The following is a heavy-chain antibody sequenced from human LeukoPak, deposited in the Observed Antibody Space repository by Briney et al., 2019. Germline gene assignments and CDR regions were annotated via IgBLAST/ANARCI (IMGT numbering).Heavy chain of an antibody. CDR3: ARDGHDYIWGSYLN. V-gene: IGHV3-7*01. D-gene: IGHD3-16*02. CDR1: GFTFSSYW. CDR2: IKQDGSEK. Sequence: GGSLRLSCAASGFTFSSYWMSWVRQARGKGLEGVANIKQDGSEKYYVDSVKGRFTISRDNAKNSLYLQMNSLRAEDTAVYYCARDGHDYIWGSYLNWGQGTLVTVSS. J-gene: IGHJ4*02.